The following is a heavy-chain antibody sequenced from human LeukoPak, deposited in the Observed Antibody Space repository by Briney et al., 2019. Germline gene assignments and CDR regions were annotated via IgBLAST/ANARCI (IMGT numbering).Heavy chain of an antibody. D-gene: IGHD5-12*01. CDR1: GFTFSSYW. J-gene: IGHJ4*02. CDR2: IKQDGSEK. V-gene: IGHV3-7*01. CDR3: AIGGGYSGYDWFPYYFDY. Sequence: GGSLRLSCAASGFTFSSYWMSWVRQAPGKGLEWVANIKQDGSEKYYVDSVKGRFTISRDNAKNTLYLQMNSLRAEDTAVYYCAIGGGYSGYDWFPYYFDYWGQGTLVTVSS.